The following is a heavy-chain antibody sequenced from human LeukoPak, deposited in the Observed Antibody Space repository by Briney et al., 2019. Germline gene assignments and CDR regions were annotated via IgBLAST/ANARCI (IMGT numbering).Heavy chain of an antibody. CDR2: IDSGGNT. V-gene: IGHV3-53*01. Sequence: GGSLRLSCAASGFTVSNNYMSWVRQAPGKGLEWVSLIDSGGNTYYADSVKGRFTVSRDNPKNTLYFQLNSLRAEDTAVYYCARAPYGGGFDYWGQGTLVTVSS. CDR1: GFTVSNNY. D-gene: IGHD3-10*01. CDR3: ARAPYGGGFDY. J-gene: IGHJ4*02.